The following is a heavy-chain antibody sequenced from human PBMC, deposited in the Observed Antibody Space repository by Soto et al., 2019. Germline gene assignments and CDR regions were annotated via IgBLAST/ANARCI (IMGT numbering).Heavy chain of an antibody. D-gene: IGHD4-17*01. V-gene: IGHV4-59*08. CDR1: GGSISSYY. CDR3: ARHFDDWYGDPNYFDY. J-gene: IGHJ4*02. CDR2: IYYSGST. Sequence: SETLSLTCTVSGGSISSYYWSWIRQPPGKGLEWIGYIYYSGSTNYNPSLKSRVTISVDTSKNQFSLKLSSVTAADTAVYYCARHFDDWYGDPNYFDYWGQGTLVTVSS.